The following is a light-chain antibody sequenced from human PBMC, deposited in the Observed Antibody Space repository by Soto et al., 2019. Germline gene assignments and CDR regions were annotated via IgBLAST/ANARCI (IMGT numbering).Light chain of an antibody. J-gene: IGKJ1*01. CDR3: QQYEAVVT. Sequence: IVWTQSPGTLSLSPGETATLSCRASQSLTNNSFAWHQQKPGRALRLLIDGACTRATAIPDRFSGSGSGTDFTLTISRLEPEDVAVYYCQQYEAVVTFGQGTKVDIK. CDR2: GAC. CDR1: QSLTNNS. V-gene: IGKV3-20*01.